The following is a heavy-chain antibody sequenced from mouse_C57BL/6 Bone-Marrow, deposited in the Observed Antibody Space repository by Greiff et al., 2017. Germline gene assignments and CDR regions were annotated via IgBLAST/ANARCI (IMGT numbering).Heavy chain of an antibody. CDR1: GFNIKDDY. CDR3: ARWGYAMDY. CDR2: IDPSDSYT. V-gene: IGHV1-69*01. J-gene: IGHJ4*01. Sequence: QVQLQQSGAELVRPGASVKLSCTASGFNIKDDYMHWVKQRPGQGLEWIGEIDPSDSYTNYNQKFKGKSTLTVDKSSSTAYMQRSSLTSEDSAVYYCARWGYAMDYWGRGTSVTVSS.